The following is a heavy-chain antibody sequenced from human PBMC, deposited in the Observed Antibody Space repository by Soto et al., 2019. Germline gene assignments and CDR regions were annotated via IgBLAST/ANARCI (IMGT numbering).Heavy chain of an antibody. J-gene: IGHJ6*02. CDR2: IIPIFGTA. CDR3: ARDRGPPPDYYYYGMDV. V-gene: IGHV1-69*13. D-gene: IGHD3-10*01. Sequence: SVKVSCKASGGTFSSYAISWVRQAPGQGLEWMGGIIPIFGTANYAQKFQGRVTITADESTSTAYMELSSLRSEDTAVYYCARDRGPPPDYYYYGMDVWGQGTTVTVSS. CDR1: GGTFSSYA.